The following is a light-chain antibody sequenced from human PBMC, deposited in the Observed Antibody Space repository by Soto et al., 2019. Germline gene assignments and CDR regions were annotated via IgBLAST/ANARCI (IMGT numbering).Light chain of an antibody. J-gene: IGKJ5*01. CDR1: QSISNW. CDR3: QQLHGYPIT. V-gene: IGKV1-5*01. Sequence: DIQMTQSPSTLSASVGDRVTITCRASQSISNWLAWYQQKPGKAPTLLIYDVSRLESGVPSRFSGSGSGTEFTLTINSLQPDDFATYYCQQLHGYPITFGQGTRLEIK. CDR2: DVS.